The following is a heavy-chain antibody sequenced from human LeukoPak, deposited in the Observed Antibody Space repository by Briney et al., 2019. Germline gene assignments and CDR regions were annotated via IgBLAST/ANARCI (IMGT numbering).Heavy chain of an antibody. D-gene: IGHD2-2*01. CDR1: GGSISSSSYY. CDR2: IYYSGST. V-gene: IGHV4-39*07. J-gene: IGHJ6*03. Sequence: SETLSLTCTVSGGSISSSSYYWGWIRQPPGKGLEWIGSIYYSGSTHYNPSLKSRVTISVDTSKNQFSLKLSSVTAADTAVYYCARPSVVPAGRRNYYMDVWGKGTTVTVSS. CDR3: ARPSVVPAGRRNYYMDV.